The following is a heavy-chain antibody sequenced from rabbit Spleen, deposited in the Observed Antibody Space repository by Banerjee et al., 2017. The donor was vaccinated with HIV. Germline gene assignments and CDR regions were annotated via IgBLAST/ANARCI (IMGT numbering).Heavy chain of an antibody. CDR2: IAGGYGTGT. J-gene: IGHJ4*01. CDR1: GFSFSSKYW. Sequence: QEQLEESGGDLVKPEGSLTLTCTASGFSFSSKYWMCWVRQAPGKGLEWIACIAGGYGTGTYYAKWAKGRFTISKTSPTTVTLQMTSLTAADTATYFCVRDHVSSGGYTLNLWGQGTLVTVS. D-gene: IGHD1-1*01. CDR3: VRDHVSSGGYTLNL. V-gene: IGHV1S45*01.